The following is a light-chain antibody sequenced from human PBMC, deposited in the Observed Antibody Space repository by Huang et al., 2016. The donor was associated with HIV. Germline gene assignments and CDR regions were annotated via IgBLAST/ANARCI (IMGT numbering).Light chain of an antibody. Sequence: EIVMTPSPATLSVSPGERATLSCRASQSFSVNLALYQQKPGQAPRLLSYGASTRATGVPDRFSGSGSGTEFTLTISSLQSEDFAVYYCQQYNNWPRGTFGQGTRVEVK. CDR1: QSFSVN. CDR2: GAS. CDR3: QQYNNWPRGT. J-gene: IGKJ1*01. V-gene: IGKV3-15*01.